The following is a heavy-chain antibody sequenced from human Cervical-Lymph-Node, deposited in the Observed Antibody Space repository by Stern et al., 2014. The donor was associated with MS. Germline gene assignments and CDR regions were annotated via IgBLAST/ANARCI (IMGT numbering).Heavy chain of an antibody. V-gene: IGHV2-5*02. CDR3: TYSLLRWGELSSPPVLS. CDR2: LYWDAHK. CDR1: GFSLNTLGVG. D-gene: IGHD3-16*01. J-gene: IGHJ5*02. Sequence: QVTLKESGPTLVTPTQTLTLTCTFSGFSLNTLGVGVGWIRQPPGKALVWLAVLYWDAHKRYSPSLSTLLTARKDTLKNQVVLTLTNTDPVDTATYYGTYSLLRWGELSSPPVLSWGLGTLVTVSS.